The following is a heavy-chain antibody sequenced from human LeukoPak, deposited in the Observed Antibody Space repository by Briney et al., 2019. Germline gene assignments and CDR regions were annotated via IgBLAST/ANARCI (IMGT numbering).Heavy chain of an antibody. V-gene: IGHV3-9*01. D-gene: IGHD2-2*01. CDR3: AKVGCSSTSCRNDVDY. CDR1: GFTFGSYA. CDR2: ISWNSGSI. J-gene: IGHJ4*02. Sequence: GGSLRLSCAASGFTFGSYAMSWVRQAPGKGLEWVSGISWNSGSIGYADSVKGRFTISRDNAKNSLYLQMNSLRAEDTALYYCAKVGCSSTSCRNDVDYWGQGTLVTVSS.